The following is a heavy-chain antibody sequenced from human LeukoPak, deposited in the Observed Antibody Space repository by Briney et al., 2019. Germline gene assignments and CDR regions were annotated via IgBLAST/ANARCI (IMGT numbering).Heavy chain of an antibody. CDR2: IIPIFGTA. J-gene: IGHJ4*02. Sequence: GASVKVSCKASGGTFISYAISWVRQAPGQGLEWMGGIIPIFGTANYAQKFQGRVTITADESTSTAYMELSSLRSEDTAVYYCATFSAVAGYYFDYWGQGTLVTVSS. D-gene: IGHD6-19*01. CDR3: ATFSAVAGYYFDY. CDR1: GGTFISYA. V-gene: IGHV1-69*13.